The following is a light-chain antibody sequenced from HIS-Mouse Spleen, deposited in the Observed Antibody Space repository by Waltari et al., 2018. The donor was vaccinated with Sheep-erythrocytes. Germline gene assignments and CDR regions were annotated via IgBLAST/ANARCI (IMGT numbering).Light chain of an antibody. V-gene: IGLV3-1*01. J-gene: IGLJ2*01. CDR2: QDT. CDR3: QAWDSSIVV. Sequence: SSELTQPPSVSVSPGQTASITCSGDKLGDKYACWYQQKPGQSPVLVIYQDTKRPPGVPERFSGSNSGNTATLTISGTQAMDEADYYCQAWDSSIVVFGGGTKLTVL. CDR1: KLGDKY.